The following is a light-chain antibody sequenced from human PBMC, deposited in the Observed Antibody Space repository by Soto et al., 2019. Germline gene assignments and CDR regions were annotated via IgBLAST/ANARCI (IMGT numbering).Light chain of an antibody. CDR2: DVS. V-gene: IGLV2-14*01. J-gene: IGLJ2*01. CDR1: SSDVGGYNY. Sequence: QSVLTQPASVSGSPGQSITVSCTGTSSDVGGYNYVSWYQQHPGKAPKLMIYDVSNRPSGVSNRFSGSKSGNTASLIISGLQAEDEAHYYCSSYTSISTVVFGGGTKLTVL. CDR3: SSYTSISTVV.